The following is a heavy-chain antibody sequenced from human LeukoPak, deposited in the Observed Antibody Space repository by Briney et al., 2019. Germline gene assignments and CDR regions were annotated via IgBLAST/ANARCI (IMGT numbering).Heavy chain of an antibody. Sequence: PSETLSLTCTVSGGSISSYYWSWIRQPPGKGLEWIGYIYYSGSTNYNPSLKSRVTISVDTSKNQFSLKLTSVTAADTAVYYCARGGGYYPIDYWGQGTLVTVSS. D-gene: IGHD2-15*01. CDR1: GGSISSYY. CDR3: ARGGGYYPIDY. CDR2: IYYSGST. J-gene: IGHJ4*02. V-gene: IGHV4-59*01.